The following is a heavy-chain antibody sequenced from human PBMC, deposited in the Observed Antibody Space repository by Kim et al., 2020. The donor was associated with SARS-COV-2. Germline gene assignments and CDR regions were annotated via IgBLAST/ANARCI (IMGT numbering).Heavy chain of an antibody. Sequence: GGSLRLSCAASGFTFSSYGMHWVRQAPGKGLEWVAVISYDGSNKYYADSVKGRFTISRDNSKNTLYLQMNSLRAEDTAVYYCAKDHWIQLWSRRAGYYYYGMDVWGQGTTVTVSS. CDR1: GFTFSSYG. V-gene: IGHV3-30*18. D-gene: IGHD5-18*01. CDR3: AKDHWIQLWSRRAGYYYYGMDV. J-gene: IGHJ6*02. CDR2: ISYDGSNK.